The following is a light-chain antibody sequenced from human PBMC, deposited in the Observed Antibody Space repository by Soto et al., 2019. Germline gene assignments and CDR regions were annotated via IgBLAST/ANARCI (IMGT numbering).Light chain of an antibody. CDR3: DQSGSSPWT. Sequence: EIVLTQSPDTMSLSPGQRATLSCRASQYVSRSYLGWYQQHPGQAPRLLIYAASNRATGIPDRFSGSGSGTDFTLTNSRLEPEDFSVYYSDQSGSSPWTFGQVNKVEIK. J-gene: IGKJ1*01. CDR2: AAS. V-gene: IGKV3-20*01. CDR1: QYVSRSY.